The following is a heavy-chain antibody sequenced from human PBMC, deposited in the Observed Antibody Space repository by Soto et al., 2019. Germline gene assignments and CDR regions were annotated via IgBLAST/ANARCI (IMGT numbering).Heavy chain of an antibody. J-gene: IGHJ6*02. CDR1: GFAFNTYA. Sequence: GESLTLSCAGSGFAFNTYAMSWVRQAPGKGLEWVSMITDSGGSTYYSGSVRGRFTISRDNSKNTLYLQMNSLRAEDTAVYYCARDLQASQYYDYVWGSDRQRGYYYYGMSGCGQGTTVTVSS. CDR2: ITDSGGST. D-gene: IGHD3-16*02. V-gene: IGHV3-23*01. CDR3: ARDLQASQYYDYVWGSDRQRGYYYYGMSG.